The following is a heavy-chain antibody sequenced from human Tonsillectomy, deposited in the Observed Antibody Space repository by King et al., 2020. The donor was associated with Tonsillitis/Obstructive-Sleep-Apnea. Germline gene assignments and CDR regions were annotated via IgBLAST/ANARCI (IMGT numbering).Heavy chain of an antibody. D-gene: IGHD2-2*01. CDR3: ARTLVVVPAAIPWYFDY. J-gene: IGHJ4*02. CDR2: IFSNDEK. Sequence: TLKESGPVLVKPTETLTLTCTVSGFSLSDARMGVSWIRQPPGKALEWLAHIFSNDEKSYSTSLKSRLTISKDTSKSQVVLTMTNMDPVDTATYYCARTLVVVPAAIPWYFDYWGQGTLVTVSS. CDR1: GFSLSDARMG. V-gene: IGHV2-26*01.